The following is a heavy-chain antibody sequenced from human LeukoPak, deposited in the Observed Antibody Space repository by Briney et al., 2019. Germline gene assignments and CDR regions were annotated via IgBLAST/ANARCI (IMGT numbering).Heavy chain of an antibody. J-gene: IGHJ6*03. CDR2: IIPIFGTA. D-gene: IGHD3-16*01. Sequence: SVKVSCKASGGTFSSYAISWVRQAPGQGLEWMGRIIPIFGTANYAQKFQGRVTMTRNTSISTAYMELSSLRSEDTAVYYCARGPDGGLRLGDRPYYYYYYMDVWGKGTTVTVSS. CDR3: ARGPDGGLRLGDRPYYYYYYMDV. CDR1: GGTFSSYA. V-gene: IGHV1-69*05.